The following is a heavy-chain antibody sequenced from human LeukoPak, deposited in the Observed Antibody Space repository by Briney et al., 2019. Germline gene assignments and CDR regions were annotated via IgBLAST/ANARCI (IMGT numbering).Heavy chain of an antibody. J-gene: IGHJ4*02. CDR1: GFTFSNYA. D-gene: IGHD3-10*01. CDR2: ISGSGGST. CDR3: AKDSMVRGVIPLYYFDY. Sequence: GGSLRLSCAASGFTFSNYAMSWVRQAPGKGLEWVSGISGSGGSTYYADSVKGRFTISRDNSNNTLYLQMNSLSAEDTAVYYCAKDSMVRGVIPLYYFDYWGQGTLVTVSS. V-gene: IGHV3-23*01.